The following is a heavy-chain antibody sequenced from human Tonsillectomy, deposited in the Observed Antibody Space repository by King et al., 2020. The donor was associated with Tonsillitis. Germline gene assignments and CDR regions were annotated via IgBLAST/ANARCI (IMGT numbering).Heavy chain of an antibody. D-gene: IGHD5-24*01. CDR3: AKSAGSGLQAYDSATTAYGDS. V-gene: IGHV3-23*04. CDR1: GFTFSKYA. J-gene: IGHJ5*01. CDR2: LSGSGGST. Sequence: VQLVESGGGLVQPGGSLRLSCAASGFTFSKYAMSWVRQAPGKGLEWVSALSGSGGSTYYADSVRGRFTISRDNYKNTLYLQMNSLRADDTAVYYCAKSAGSGLQAYDSATTAYGDSWCPLTLVTVSS.